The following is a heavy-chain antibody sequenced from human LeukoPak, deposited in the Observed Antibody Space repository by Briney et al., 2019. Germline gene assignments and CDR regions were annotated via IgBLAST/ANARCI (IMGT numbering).Heavy chain of an antibody. CDR3: ARGGMYYDYVWGSYRLDY. V-gene: IGHV4-34*01. J-gene: IGHJ4*02. D-gene: IGHD3-16*02. Sequence: SETLSLTCAVYGGSFSGYYWSWIRQPPGKGLEWIGEINHSGSTNYNPSLKSRVTISVDTSKNQFSLKLSSVTAADTAVYYCARGGMYYDYVWGSYRLDYWGQGTLVTVSS. CDR1: GGSFSGYY. CDR2: INHSGST.